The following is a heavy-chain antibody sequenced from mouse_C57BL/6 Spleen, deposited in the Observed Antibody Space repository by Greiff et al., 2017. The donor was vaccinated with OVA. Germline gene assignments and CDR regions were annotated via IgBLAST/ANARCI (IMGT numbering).Heavy chain of an antibody. J-gene: IGHJ2*01. D-gene: IGHD1-1*01. CDR3: ARSENSSIYYYGSRGFDY. Sequence: VQLQQSGPELVKPGASVKISCKASGYTFTDYYMNWVKQSHGKSLEWIGDINPNNGGTSYNQKFKGKATLTVDKSSSTAYMELRSLTSEDSAVYYWARSENSSIYYYGSRGFDYWGKGTTLTVSS. CDR1: GYTFTDYY. V-gene: IGHV1-26*01. CDR2: INPNNGGT.